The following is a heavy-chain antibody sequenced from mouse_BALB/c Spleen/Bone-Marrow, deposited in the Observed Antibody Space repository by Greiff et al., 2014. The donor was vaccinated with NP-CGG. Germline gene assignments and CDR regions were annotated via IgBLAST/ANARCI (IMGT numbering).Heavy chain of an antibody. CDR2: ISYSGNT. CDR1: GDSITNAY. D-gene: IGHD3-3*01. J-gene: IGHJ2*01. V-gene: IGHV3-8*02. Sequence: EVKLMESGPSLVKPSQTLSLTCSVTGDSITNAYWNWIRKFPGNKIDYMGYISYSGNTYYNPSLKSRISITRDTSKNQFYPQLNSVTTEDTATYFCARGTGYYFDYWGQGTTLTVSS. CDR3: ARGTGYYFDY.